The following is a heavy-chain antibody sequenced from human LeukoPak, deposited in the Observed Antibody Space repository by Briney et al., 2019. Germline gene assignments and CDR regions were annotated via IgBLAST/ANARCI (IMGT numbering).Heavy chain of an antibody. Sequence: GGSLRLSCAASGFTFSSYGMHWVRQAPGKGPEWVAVIWYDGSNKYYADSVKGRFTISRDNSKNTLYLQMNSLRAEDTAVYYCARETFGMDVWGQGTTVTVSS. V-gene: IGHV3-33*01. CDR2: IWYDGSNK. J-gene: IGHJ6*02. D-gene: IGHD2/OR15-2a*01. CDR3: ARETFGMDV. CDR1: GFTFSSYG.